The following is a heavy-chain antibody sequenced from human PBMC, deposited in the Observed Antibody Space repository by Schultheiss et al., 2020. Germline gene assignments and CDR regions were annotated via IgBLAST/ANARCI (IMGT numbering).Heavy chain of an antibody. CDR2: IYYSGST. D-gene: IGHD4-17*01. J-gene: IGHJ6*02. CDR1: GGSISSYY. CDR3: ARLEVTTTFRAYYYYGMDV. V-gene: IGHV4-59*08. Sequence: SETLSLTCTVSGGSISSYYWSWIRQPPGKGLEWIGYIYYSGSTYYNPSLKSRVTISVDTSKNQFSLKLSSVTAADTAVYYCARLEVTTTFRAYYYYGMDVWGQGTTVTVSS.